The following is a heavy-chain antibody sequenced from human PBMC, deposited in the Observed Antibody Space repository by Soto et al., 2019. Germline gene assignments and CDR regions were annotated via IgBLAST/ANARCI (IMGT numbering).Heavy chain of an antibody. D-gene: IGHD2-2*01. V-gene: IGHV1-8*01. J-gene: IGHJ4*02. CDR2: MNPNSGNT. Sequence: QVQLVQSGAEVKKPGASVKVSCKASGYTFTNYDINWVRRATGQGLEWMGWMNPNSGNTGYAQKFQGRVTMTRDTAISTAYMELSSLRSEDTAVDYCEKTDCSSTSCYGFEHWGPGTLVTVSS. CDR3: EKTDCSSTSCYGFEH. CDR1: GYTFTNYD.